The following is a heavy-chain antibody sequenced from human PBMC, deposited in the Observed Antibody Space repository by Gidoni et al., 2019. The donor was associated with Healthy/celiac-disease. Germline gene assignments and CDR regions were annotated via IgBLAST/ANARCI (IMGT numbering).Heavy chain of an antibody. CDR2: IYTSGRT. J-gene: IGHJ5*02. CDR1: GGSTSSGSYY. D-gene: IGHD2-15*01. V-gene: IGHV4-61*02. CDR3: AGDMGGAANP. Sequence: QVQLQESGPGLLKPSQTLSLTCTDPGGSTSSGSYYWSWHRQPAGKGLEWIGRIYTSGRTNYNPSLKARVTMSVDTSKNQFSLKLSSVAAADTAVYYCAGDMGGAANPWGQGTLVTVSS.